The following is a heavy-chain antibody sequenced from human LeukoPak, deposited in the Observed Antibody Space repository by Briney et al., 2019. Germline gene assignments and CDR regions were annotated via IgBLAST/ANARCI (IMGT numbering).Heavy chain of an antibody. V-gene: IGHV3-23*01. CDR1: GFTFGSYA. CDR2: ITGSGAST. D-gene: IGHD5-18*01. Sequence: GGSLRLSCAASGFTFGSYAMSWVRQAPGKGLEWVSAITGSGASTHYADSVKGRFTISRDNSKDSLYLQMSSLRAEDTAVYYCAKDSGYTYGLSPYYFDCWGQGTLVTVS. CDR3: AKDSGYTYGLSPYYFDC. J-gene: IGHJ4*02.